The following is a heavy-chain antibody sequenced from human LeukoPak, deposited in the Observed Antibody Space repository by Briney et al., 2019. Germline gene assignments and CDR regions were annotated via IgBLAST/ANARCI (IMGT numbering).Heavy chain of an antibody. Sequence: SQTLSLTCAISGDSVSSNSAAWNWIRQSPSRGLEWLGRTYCRSKWYNDYAVSVKSRITINPDTSKNQFSLQLNSVTPEDTAVYYCARVSTVVTPGGFDYWGQGTLVTVSS. J-gene: IGHJ4*02. CDR3: ARVSTVVTPGGFDY. V-gene: IGHV6-1*01. CDR1: GDSVSSNSAA. CDR2: TYCRSKWYN. D-gene: IGHD4-23*01.